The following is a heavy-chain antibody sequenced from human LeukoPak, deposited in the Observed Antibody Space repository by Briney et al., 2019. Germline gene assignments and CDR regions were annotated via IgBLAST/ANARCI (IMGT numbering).Heavy chain of an antibody. CDR3: ARGIYGPDC. CDR2: INSDGRST. D-gene: IGHD4-17*01. CDR1: GFTFSSHL. J-gene: IGHJ4*02. V-gene: IGHV3-74*01. Sequence: GGSLRLSCAASGFTFSSHLIHWVRQAPGKGLVWVSRINSDGRSTSYADSVKGRFTISRDNAKSTLYLQMNSLRAEDTAVYYCARGIYGPDCWGQGTLVTVSS.